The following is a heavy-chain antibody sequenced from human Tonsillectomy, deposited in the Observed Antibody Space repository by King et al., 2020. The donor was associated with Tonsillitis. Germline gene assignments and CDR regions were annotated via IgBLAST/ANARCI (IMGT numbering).Heavy chain of an antibody. Sequence: VQLVESGGGLVQPGGSLRLSCAASGFTFSNYAINWVRQAPGKGLEWVSGIREGGGTANYADSVKGRFTMSRDNAKNTLFLEMNSLRVEDTAIYYCAKQIAVAGPNFDYWGQGTLVTVSS. J-gene: IGHJ4*02. V-gene: IGHV3-23*04. CDR1: GFTFSNYA. D-gene: IGHD6-19*01. CDR2: IREGGGTA. CDR3: AKQIAVAGPNFDY.